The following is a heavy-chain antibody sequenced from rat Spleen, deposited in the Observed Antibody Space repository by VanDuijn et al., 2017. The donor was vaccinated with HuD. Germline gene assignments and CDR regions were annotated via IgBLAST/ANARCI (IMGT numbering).Heavy chain of an antibody. CDR1: GFTFSDYY. Sequence: EVQLVESGGDLVQPGRSLKLSCAASGFTFSDYYMAWVRQAPKKGLEWVASISYEGSSTYYPDSVKGRFTFSRDNAENTVYLQMNSLRSEDKATYYCATRAYFDFWGPGTMVTVSA. CDR2: ISYEGSST. V-gene: IGHV5-22*01. CDR3: ATRAYFDF. J-gene: IGHJ1*01.